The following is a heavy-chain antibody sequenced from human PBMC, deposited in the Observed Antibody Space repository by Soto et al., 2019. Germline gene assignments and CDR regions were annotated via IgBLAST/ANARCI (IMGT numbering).Heavy chain of an antibody. J-gene: IGHJ5*02. D-gene: IGHD5-18*01. CDR3: AKDHGFHSYGYHWFDP. Sequence: EVQLLESGGGLVQPGGSLRLSCAASGFTFSSYAMSWVRQAPGKGLEWVSAISGSGGSTYYADSVKGRFTISRDNSKNTLYLQMNSLRAEDTAVYYCAKDHGFHSYGYHWFDPWGQGTLVTVSS. CDR1: GFTFSSYA. CDR2: ISGSGGST. V-gene: IGHV3-23*01.